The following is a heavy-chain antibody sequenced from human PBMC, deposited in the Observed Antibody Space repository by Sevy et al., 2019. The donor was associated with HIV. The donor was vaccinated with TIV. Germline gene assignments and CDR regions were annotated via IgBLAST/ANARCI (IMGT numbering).Heavy chain of an antibody. CDR1: GFTFRDYY. CDR2: ISSSGATI. D-gene: IGHD3-22*01. CDR3: AKGNSGSFDY. V-gene: IGHV3-11*04. J-gene: IGHJ4*02. Sequence: GGSLRLSCAASGFTFRDYYMNWIRQAPGKGLEWVSYISSSGATIYYADSVKGRFTISRDNAKNSVYLEMNSLRPEDTAIYYCAKGNSGSFDYWGQGTLVTVSS.